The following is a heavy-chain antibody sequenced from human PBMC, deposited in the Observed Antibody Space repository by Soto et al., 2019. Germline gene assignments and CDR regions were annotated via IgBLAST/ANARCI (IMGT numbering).Heavy chain of an antibody. CDR3: ARGRSRYSSSSGLVY. CDR2: IYYSGST. CDR1: GVSISSGGYY. J-gene: IGHJ4*02. V-gene: IGHV4-31*03. D-gene: IGHD6-6*01. Sequence: SETLSLTCTVSGVSISSGGYYWSWIRQHPGKGLEWIGYIYYSGSTYYNPSLKSRVTISVDTSKNQFSLKLSSVTAADTAVYYCARGRSRYSSSSGLVYWGQGTLVTVSS.